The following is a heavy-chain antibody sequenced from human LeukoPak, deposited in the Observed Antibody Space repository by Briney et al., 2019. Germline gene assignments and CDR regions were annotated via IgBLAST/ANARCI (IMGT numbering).Heavy chain of an antibody. CDR2: INTDGTRT. CDR3: ARELGVGVIGDAFDM. D-gene: IGHD3-22*01. J-gene: IGHJ3*02. CDR1: GFSFSSYW. V-gene: IGHV3-74*01. Sequence: GGSLRLSCAASGFSFSSYWMHWVRQAPGKGLVWVSHINTDGTRTSSADSVKGRFTISGDNAKNTLSLQMDSLGTEDTAVYYCARELGVGVIGDAFDMWGQGTMVTVSS.